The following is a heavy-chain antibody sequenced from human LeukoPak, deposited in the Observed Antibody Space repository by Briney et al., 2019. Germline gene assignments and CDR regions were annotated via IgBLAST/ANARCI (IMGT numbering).Heavy chain of an antibody. CDR1: GFTFSIYW. CDR2: IKQDGSEK. J-gene: IGHJ3*02. D-gene: IGHD6-13*01. V-gene: IGHV3-7*01. Sequence: GGSLRLSCAASGFTFSIYWMSWVRQAPGKGLEWVANIKQDGSEKYYVDSVKGRFTISRDNAKNSLYLQMNSLRAEDTAVYYCASASSSWYGGAFDIWGQGTMVTVSS. CDR3: ASASSSWYGGAFDI.